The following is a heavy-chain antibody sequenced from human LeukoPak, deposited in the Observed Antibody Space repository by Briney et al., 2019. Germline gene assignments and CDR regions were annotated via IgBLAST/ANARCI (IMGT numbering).Heavy chain of an antibody. D-gene: IGHD3-22*01. J-gene: IGHJ4*02. Sequence: SETLSLTCAVYGGSFSGYYWSWIRQPPGKGLEWIGEINHSGSTNYNPSLKSRVTISVDTSKNQFSLKLSSVTAADTAVYYCARGGYCDSSGSYDYWGQGTLVTVSS. CDR1: GGSFSGYY. CDR3: ARGGYCDSSGSYDY. CDR2: INHSGST. V-gene: IGHV4-34*01.